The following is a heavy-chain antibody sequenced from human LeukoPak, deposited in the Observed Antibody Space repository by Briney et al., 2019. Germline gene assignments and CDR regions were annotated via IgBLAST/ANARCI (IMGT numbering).Heavy chain of an antibody. Sequence: GGSLRLSCAASGFTFNNYWMWWVRQASGKGLEWVANINPDGNDKYYVDSVKGRFTISRDNAKNSVYLQMSSLRAEDTGVYYCATTLNIATPGHLWGQGALVTVSS. V-gene: IGHV3-7*01. D-gene: IGHD6-13*01. CDR1: GFTFNNYW. J-gene: IGHJ4*02. CDR2: INPDGNDK. CDR3: ATTLNIATPGHL.